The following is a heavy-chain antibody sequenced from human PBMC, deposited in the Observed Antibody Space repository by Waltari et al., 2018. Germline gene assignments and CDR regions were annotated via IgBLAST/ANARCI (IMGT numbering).Heavy chain of an antibody. CDR1: GGTFRSSA. Sequence: QVQLVPSGVEVKQPGSSVKVDCRASGGTFRSSAISWVRQAPGQEREWVGRIIPIFGTANYAQKFQGRVTITADKSSSTAYMGVSSLRSEDTAVYYCARGSSSWYYYFDYWGQGTLVTVSS. D-gene: IGHD6-13*01. J-gene: IGHJ4*02. CDR3: ARGSSSWYYYFDY. V-gene: IGHV1-69*08. CDR2: IIPIFGTA.